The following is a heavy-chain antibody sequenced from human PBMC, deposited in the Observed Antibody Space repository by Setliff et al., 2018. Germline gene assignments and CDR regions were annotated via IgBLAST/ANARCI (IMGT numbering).Heavy chain of an antibody. D-gene: IGHD3-3*01. J-gene: IGHJ6*03. Sequence: NPSETLSLTCTVSGDSISSRTYYWSWIRQPAGKGLEWIGHIYTSWSTIYNPSLKSRLTISLDTSKNQFSLNLSSVTAADTAVYYCARMSGFLYTDVWGKGTTVTVSS. CDR2: IYTSWST. CDR1: GDSISSRTYY. CDR3: ARMSGFLYTDV. V-gene: IGHV4-61*09.